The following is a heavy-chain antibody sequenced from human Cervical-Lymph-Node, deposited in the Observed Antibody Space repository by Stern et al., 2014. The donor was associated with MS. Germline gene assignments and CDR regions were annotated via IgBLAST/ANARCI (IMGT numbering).Heavy chain of an antibody. Sequence: VQLVQSGAEVKKPGESLRISCQGSGYGFSTYWIAWVRQTPGKGLEWMGNIYPGDSDTRYNPSFQGQVTISADKSITTTYLQLSSLKASDSAIYYCARHGGANWNPEAHNWFDPWGQGTLVTVSS. J-gene: IGHJ5*02. CDR3: ARHGGANWNPEAHNWFDP. CDR1: GYGFSTYW. CDR2: IYPGDSDT. V-gene: IGHV5-51*01. D-gene: IGHD1-1*01.